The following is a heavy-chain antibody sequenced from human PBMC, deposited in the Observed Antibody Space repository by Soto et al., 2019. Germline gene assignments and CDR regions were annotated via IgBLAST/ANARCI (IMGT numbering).Heavy chain of an antibody. V-gene: IGHV4-34*01. D-gene: IGHD2-8*01. CDR1: GGSFSGYY. J-gene: IGHJ6*03. Sequence: SETLSLTCAVYGGSFSGYYWSWIRQPPGKGLEWIGEINHSGSTNYNPSLKSRVTISVDTSKNQFSLKLSSVTAADTAVYYCARGRGYCTNGVCYYYYMDVWGKGTTVTVSS. CDR2: INHSGST. CDR3: ARGRGYCTNGVCYYYYMDV.